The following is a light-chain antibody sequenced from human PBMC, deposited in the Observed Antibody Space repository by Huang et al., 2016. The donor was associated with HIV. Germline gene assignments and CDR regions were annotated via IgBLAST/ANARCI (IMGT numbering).Light chain of an antibody. CDR2: EAS. V-gene: IGKV3-11*01. CDR3: QQRSNWPLT. CDR1: QNIGTY. Sequence: DIVLTQSPVTLSLSPGKRATFSCRASQNIGTYLAWYQHKPGQAPRLLVYEASNRATGIPAMFSGSGSGTDFTLSINSLDPEDFAVYYCQQRSNWPLTFGGGTKVEIK. J-gene: IGKJ4*01.